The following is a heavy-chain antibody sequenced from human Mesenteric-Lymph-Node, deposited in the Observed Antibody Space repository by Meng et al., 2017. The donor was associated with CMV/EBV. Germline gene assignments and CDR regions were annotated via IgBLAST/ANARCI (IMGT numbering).Heavy chain of an antibody. D-gene: IGHD3-9*01. CDR3: AGSSGAYFDWLPDF. J-gene: IGHJ4*02. CDR2: SKSANGDT. CDR1: GYTFNGYA. V-gene: IGHV1-3*01. Sequence: CEASGYTFNGYAGHWVRQAHGQRIQWMGRSKSANGDTKYSKKFKDRVNITRDTYATYMELNSLTSEDTAFYYCAGSSGAYFDWLPDFWGQGTLVTVSS.